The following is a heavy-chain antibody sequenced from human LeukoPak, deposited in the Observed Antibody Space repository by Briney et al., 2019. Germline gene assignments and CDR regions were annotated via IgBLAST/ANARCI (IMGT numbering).Heavy chain of an antibody. V-gene: IGHV6-1*01. J-gene: IGHJ4*02. CDR3: ARDPRTPTYSSGWPGFDY. Sequence: SQTLSLTCAISAASVSSNSAAWNWTRQSPSRGLECLGRTYYRSKLYNDYAVAVKSRITINPDTSKNQFSLQLNSVTPEDTAVYYCARDPRTPTYSSGWPGFDYWGQGTLVTVSS. CDR1: AASVSSNSAA. D-gene: IGHD6-19*01. CDR2: TYYRSKLYN.